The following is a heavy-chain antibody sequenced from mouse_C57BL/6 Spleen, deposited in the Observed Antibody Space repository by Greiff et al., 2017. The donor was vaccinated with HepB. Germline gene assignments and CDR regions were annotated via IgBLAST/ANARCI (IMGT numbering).Heavy chain of an antibody. J-gene: IGHJ3*01. CDR1: GFTFSDYG. CDR2: ISSGSSTI. Sequence: EVMLVESGGGLVKPGGSLKLSCAASGFTFSDYGMHWVRQAPEKGLEWVAYISSGSSTIYYADTVKGRFTISRDNAKNTLFLQMTSLRSEDTAMYYCAIYYDYSFAYWGQGTLVTVSA. V-gene: IGHV5-17*01. CDR3: AIYYDYSFAY. D-gene: IGHD2-4*01.